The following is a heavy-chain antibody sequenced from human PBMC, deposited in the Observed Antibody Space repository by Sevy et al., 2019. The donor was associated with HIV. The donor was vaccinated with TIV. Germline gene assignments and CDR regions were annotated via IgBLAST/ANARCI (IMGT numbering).Heavy chain of an antibody. V-gene: IGHV3-53*01. CDR1: GFSVSRNH. Sequence: GGSLRLSCAASGFSVSRNHINWVRQAPGKGQEWISVIYSDGTTQYPDSVKGRFTISRDSTNNTEYLQVSSLGADDTAVYYCARRLSSAWYFDFWGQGTLVTVSS. CDR3: ARRLSSAWYFDF. D-gene: IGHD6-19*01. J-gene: IGHJ4*02. CDR2: IYSDGTT.